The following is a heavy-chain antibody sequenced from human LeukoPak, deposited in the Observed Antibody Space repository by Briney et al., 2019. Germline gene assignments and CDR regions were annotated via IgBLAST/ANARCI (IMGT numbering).Heavy chain of an antibody. J-gene: IGHJ4*02. Sequence: WASVKVSCKASGYTFTGYYMHWVRQAPGQGLEWMGWINPNRGGTNYAQKFQGRVTMTRDTSISTAYMELSRLRSDDTAVYYCARGPSGEEFDYWGQGTLVTVSS. D-gene: IGHD3-10*01. CDR1: GYTFTGYY. CDR2: INPNRGGT. V-gene: IGHV1-2*02. CDR3: ARGPSGEEFDY.